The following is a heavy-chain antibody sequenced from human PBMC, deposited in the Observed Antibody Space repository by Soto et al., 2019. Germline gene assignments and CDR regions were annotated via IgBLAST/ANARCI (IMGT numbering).Heavy chain of an antibody. V-gene: IGHV3-53*02. CDR3: ARGHESRTGPIDY. Sequence: EVQLVETGGGLIQPGGSLRLSCAASGFTVSSNYMSWVRQAPGKGVEWVSVIYSGGSTYYADSVKGRFTICRDNSKNTLYPQKNSPRADDTAVYYCARGHESRTGPIDYWGQGTLVTVSS. CDR2: IYSGGST. J-gene: IGHJ4*02. D-gene: IGHD1-1*01. CDR1: GFTVSSNY.